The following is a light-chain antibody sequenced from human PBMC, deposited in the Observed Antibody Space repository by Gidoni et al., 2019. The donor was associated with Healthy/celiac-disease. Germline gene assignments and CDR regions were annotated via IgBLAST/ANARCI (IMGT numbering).Light chain of an antibody. CDR2: GAS. J-gene: IGKJ4*01. CDR3: QQYNNWPLT. Sequence: EIVMTQSPATLSVSPGARATLSCRASQSVSSNLAWYQHKPGQAPRLLIYGASTRATGSPARFSGSGSGTDFTLTISSLQSEDFAVYYCQQYNNWPLTFGGXTKVEIK. V-gene: IGKV3-15*01. CDR1: QSVSSN.